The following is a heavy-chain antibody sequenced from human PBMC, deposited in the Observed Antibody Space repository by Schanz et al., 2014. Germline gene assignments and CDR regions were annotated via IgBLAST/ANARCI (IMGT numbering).Heavy chain of an antibody. CDR2: IIPILPIA. V-gene: IGHV1-69*02. D-gene: IGHD1-1*01. CDR1: GDTFSKYT. Sequence: QVQLVQSGAEVKKPGSSVRVSCKASGDTFSKYTISWVRQAPGQGLEWMGRIIPILPIANYGQKFRGRVTLTADTSTNTVNVELTSLRAEDTAVYCCARRADDTSGQFDYWGQGTLVTVSS. J-gene: IGHJ4*02. CDR3: ARRADDTSGQFDY.